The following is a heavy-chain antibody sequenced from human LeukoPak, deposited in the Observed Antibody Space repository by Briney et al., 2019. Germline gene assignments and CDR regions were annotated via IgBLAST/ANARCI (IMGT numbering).Heavy chain of an antibody. J-gene: IGHJ6*02. CDR3: ASLLSGFISSWCPDYYYGVDG. Sequence: SETLSLTCTVSSDSISSSRFYGGWLRQPPGRGLEWVATISYSGSTYYNPSLRSRVIMSIDTSKNLFSLNLSSVPAADTAVYYCASLLSGFISSWCPDYYYGVDGGGQGTTVSVSS. V-gene: IGHV4-39*01. CDR2: ISYSGST. D-gene: IGHD6-13*01. CDR1: SDSISSSRFY.